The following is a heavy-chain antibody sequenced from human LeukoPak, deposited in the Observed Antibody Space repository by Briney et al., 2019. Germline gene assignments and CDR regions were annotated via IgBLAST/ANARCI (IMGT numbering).Heavy chain of an antibody. CDR1: GYIFTCYY. D-gene: IGHD3-10*01. CDR2: INPNTGGT. CDR3: ARERESGRSDASDL. Sequence: ASVKVSCKTSGYIFTCYYIHWVRQAPGQGLEWMGWINPNTGGTNYAQDFQGRVTMTRDTYVTTAYMELRSLRSDDTAVYFCARERESGRSDASDLWGQGTIVTVSS. J-gene: IGHJ3*01. V-gene: IGHV1-2*02.